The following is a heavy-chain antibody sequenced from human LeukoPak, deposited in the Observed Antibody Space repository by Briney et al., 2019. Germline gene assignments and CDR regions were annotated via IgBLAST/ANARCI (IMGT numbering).Heavy chain of an antibody. CDR2: ISAYSGET. CDR1: GYTFTNYG. CDR3: ARDFSPLYSSGWTSFDH. D-gene: IGHD6-19*01. Sequence: ASVKVSCKASGYTFTNYGITWVRQAPGQGLEWMGWISAYSGETKFAHNLQGRVTTSTDTSTSTGYMDLRSLRSDDTAVYYCARDFSPLYSSGWTSFDHWGQGTLVTVSS. J-gene: IGHJ4*02. V-gene: IGHV1-18*01.